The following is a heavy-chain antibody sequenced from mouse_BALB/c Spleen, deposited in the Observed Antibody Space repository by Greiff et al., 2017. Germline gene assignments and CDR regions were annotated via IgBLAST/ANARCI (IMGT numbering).Heavy chain of an antibody. J-gene: IGHJ3*01. V-gene: IGHV10-1*02. Sequence: EVKLMESGGGLVQPKGSLKLSCAASGFTFNTYAMNWVRQAPGKGLEWVARIRSKSNNYATYYADSVKDRFTISRDDSQSMLYLQMNNLKTEDTAMYYCVSHTSFAYWGQGTLVTVSA. CDR3: VSHTSFAY. CDR2: IRSKSNNYAT. CDR1: GFTFNTYA.